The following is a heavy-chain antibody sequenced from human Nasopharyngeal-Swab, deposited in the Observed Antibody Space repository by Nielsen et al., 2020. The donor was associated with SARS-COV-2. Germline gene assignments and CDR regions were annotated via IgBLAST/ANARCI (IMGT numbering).Heavy chain of an antibody. CDR2: IYFSGYT. D-gene: IGHD6-6*01. CDR3: ARDAQAARQFDY. V-gene: IGHV4-4*07. J-gene: IGHJ4*02. Sequence: GKGLEWIGRIYFSGYTNYSPSLKSRVTMSVDTSKNQFSLKLTFVTAADTAVYFCARDAQAARQFDYWGQGALVTVSS.